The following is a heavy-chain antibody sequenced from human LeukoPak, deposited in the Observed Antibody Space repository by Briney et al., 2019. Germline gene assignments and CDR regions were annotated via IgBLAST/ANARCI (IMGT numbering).Heavy chain of an antibody. J-gene: IGHJ5*02. CDR3: ARASYWERPIGWFDP. CDR2: INHSGST. CDR1: GGSFSGYY. Sequence: SETLSPTCAVYGGSFSGYYWSWIRQPPGKGLEWIGEINHSGSTNYNPSLKSRVTISVDTSKNQFSLKLSSVTAADTAVYYCARASYWERPIGWFDPWGQGTLVTVSS. D-gene: IGHD1-26*01. V-gene: IGHV4-34*01.